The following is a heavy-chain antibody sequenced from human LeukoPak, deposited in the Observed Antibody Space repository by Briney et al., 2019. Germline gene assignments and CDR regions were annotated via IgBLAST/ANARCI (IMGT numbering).Heavy chain of an antibody. CDR3: ARALEGGSSGWYFDY. Sequence: SETLSLTCTVSGYSISSGYYWGCIRQPPGKGLEWIGSIYHSGSTYYNPSLKSRVTISVDTSKNQFSLKLSSVTAADTAVYYCARALEGGSSGWYFDYWGQGTLVTVSS. CDR2: IYHSGST. CDR1: GYSISSGYY. V-gene: IGHV4-38-2*02. D-gene: IGHD6-19*01. J-gene: IGHJ4*02.